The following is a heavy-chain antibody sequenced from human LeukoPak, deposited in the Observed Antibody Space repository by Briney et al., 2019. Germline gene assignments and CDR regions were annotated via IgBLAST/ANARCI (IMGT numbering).Heavy chain of an antibody. J-gene: IGHJ4*02. V-gene: IGHV1-69*13. Sequence: SVKVSCKASGGTFSSYAISWVRQAPGQGLEWMGGIIPVFGTANYAQKFQGRVTITADESTSTAYMELSSLRSEDTAVYYCARDYSGSYSFDYWGQGTLVTVSS. CDR2: IIPVFGTA. CDR1: GGTFSSYA. D-gene: IGHD1-26*01. CDR3: ARDYSGSYSFDY.